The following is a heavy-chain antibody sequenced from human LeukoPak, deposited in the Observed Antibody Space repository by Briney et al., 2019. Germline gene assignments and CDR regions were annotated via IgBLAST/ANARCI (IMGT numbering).Heavy chain of an antibody. V-gene: IGHV4-39*07. J-gene: IGHJ4*02. D-gene: IGHD3-10*01. CDR2: IFYGGST. CDR3: ARAPGTMVRGVINLIDY. CDR1: GASISSGSYY. Sequence: SETLSLTCTVSGASISSGSYYWGWVRQPPGKGLEYIGTIFYGGSTNYNPSLKSRVTISVDKSKNQFSLKLSSVTAADTAVYYCARAPGTMVRGVINLIDYWGQGTLVTVSS.